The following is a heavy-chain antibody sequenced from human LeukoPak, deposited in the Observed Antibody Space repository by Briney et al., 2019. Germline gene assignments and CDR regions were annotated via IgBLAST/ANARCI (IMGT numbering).Heavy chain of an antibody. CDR1: GFTFSSYG. CDR3: SVLAPPDY. V-gene: IGHV3-30*02. D-gene: IGHD2/OR15-2a*01. J-gene: IGHJ4*02. Sequence: PGGSLRLSCAASGFTFSSYGMHWVRQAPGKGLEWVAFIQYDGSNKYYADSVKGRFTISRDNSKNTLYLQMDSLRAEDTAVYYCSVLAPPDYWGQGTLVTVSS. CDR2: IQYDGSNK.